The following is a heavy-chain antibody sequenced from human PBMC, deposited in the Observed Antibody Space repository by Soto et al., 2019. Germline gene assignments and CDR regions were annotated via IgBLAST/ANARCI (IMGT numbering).Heavy chain of an antibody. CDR3: ARAPETPPIFGVVRPYFFDF. J-gene: IGHJ4*02. D-gene: IGHD3-3*01. V-gene: IGHV4-31*03. CDR1: GGSISSGGSY. CDR2: IFYSDSF. Sequence: QVQLQESGPGLVKSSQTLSLTCTVSGGSISSGGSYWSWIRQRPGKGLEWIGYIFYSDSFYYTPSLKGRVVILADTSNNQFTLILSSVTDAHTAVYYCARAPETPPIFGVVRPYFFDFWGQGTLVTVSS.